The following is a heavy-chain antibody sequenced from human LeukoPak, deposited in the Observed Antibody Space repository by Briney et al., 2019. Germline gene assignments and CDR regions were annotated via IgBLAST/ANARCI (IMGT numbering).Heavy chain of an antibody. V-gene: IGHV1-69*13. Sequence: GASVKVSCKASGGTFSSYAISWVRQAPGQGLEWMGGIIPIFGTANYAQKFQGRVTITADESTSTAYMELSSLRSEDTAVYYCAGREHHYYDSSGYDCWGQGTLVTVSS. CDR2: IIPIFGTA. J-gene: IGHJ4*02. CDR3: AGREHHYYDSSGYDC. CDR1: GGTFSSYA. D-gene: IGHD3-22*01.